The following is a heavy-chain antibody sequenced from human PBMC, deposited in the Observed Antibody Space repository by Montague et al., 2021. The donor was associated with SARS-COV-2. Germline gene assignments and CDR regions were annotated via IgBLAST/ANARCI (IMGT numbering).Heavy chain of an antibody. J-gene: IGHJ4*02. CDR1: GGSFSDYF. Sequence: SETLSLTCAVYGGSFSDYFWTWIRQPPGKGLEWIGEINHRGTSNYNPSLKGRVSMSVDTSKNQFSLYLGSVTAADTAVYYCARGRQHFNMIVVVMTGGEYYFDYGGQGTLVTVPS. D-gene: IGHD3-22*01. CDR3: ARGRQHFNMIVVVMTGGEYYFDY. CDR2: INHRGTS. V-gene: IGHV4-34*01.